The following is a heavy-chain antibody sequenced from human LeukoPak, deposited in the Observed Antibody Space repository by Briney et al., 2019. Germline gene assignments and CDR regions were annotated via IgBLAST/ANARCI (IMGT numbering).Heavy chain of an antibody. J-gene: IGHJ3*02. D-gene: IGHD2-21*02. CDR2: IYPGDSDT. CDR3: ARIYCGGDCYSGAFDI. Sequence: GESLKISCKGSGYSFTSYWIGWVRQMPGKGLEWMGIIYPGDSDTRYSPSFQGQVTISADKSISTAYLRWSSLKASDTAMYYCARIYCGGDCYSGAFDIWGQGTMVTVSS. CDR1: GYSFTSYW. V-gene: IGHV5-51*01.